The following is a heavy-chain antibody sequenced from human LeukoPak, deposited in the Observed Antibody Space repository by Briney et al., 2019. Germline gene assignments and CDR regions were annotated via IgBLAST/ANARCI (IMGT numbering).Heavy chain of an antibody. J-gene: IGHJ4*02. Sequence: ASVKVSCKASGYTFTSYGISWVRQAPGQGLEWMGWISAYNGNTNYAQKLQGRVTMTTDTSTSTAHMELRSLRSDDTAVYYCARDHFLYDSSGFLFDYWGQGTLVTVSS. V-gene: IGHV1-18*01. CDR3: ARDHFLYDSSGFLFDY. CDR1: GYTFTSYG. D-gene: IGHD3-22*01. CDR2: ISAYNGNT.